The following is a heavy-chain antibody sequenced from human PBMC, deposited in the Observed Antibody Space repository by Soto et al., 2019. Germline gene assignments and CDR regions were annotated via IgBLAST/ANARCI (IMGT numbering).Heavy chain of an antibody. V-gene: IGHV4-31*03. CDR3: ARDFGITIFGLVQPPYYYGMDV. CDR1: GGSLSSGGYY. J-gene: IGHJ6*02. D-gene: IGHD3-3*01. CDR2: IYYSGST. Sequence: PSETLSLTCTVSGGSLSSGGYYWSWIRQHPGKGLEWIGYIYYSGSTYYNPSLKSRVTISVDTSKNHFSLMLSSVTAADTAVYYCARDFGITIFGLVQPPYYYGMDVWGQGTTVTVSS.